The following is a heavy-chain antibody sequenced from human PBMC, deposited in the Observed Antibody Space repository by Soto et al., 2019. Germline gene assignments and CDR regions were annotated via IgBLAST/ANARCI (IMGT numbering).Heavy chain of an antibody. CDR2: ISDSDGST. CDR1: GFTFSSYA. J-gene: IGHJ5*02. CDR3: AKGQTGGNGMGLFDP. Sequence: VPLLESGGGLVQPGGSLRLSCAGSGFTFSSYAMSWVRQAPGKGLEWVSGISDSDGSTYYADSVKGRFTISRDNSKNTLYLQANSLRAEDTAVYYCAKGQTGGNGMGLFDPWGQGTLVTVSS. D-gene: IGHD2-8*02. V-gene: IGHV3-23*01.